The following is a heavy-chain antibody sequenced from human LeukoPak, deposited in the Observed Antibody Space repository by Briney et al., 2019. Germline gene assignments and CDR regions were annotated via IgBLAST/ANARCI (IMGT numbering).Heavy chain of an antibody. CDR2: INPNSGGT. Sequence: GASVKVSCKASGYTIIGYYIHWVRQAPGQGLEWMGWINPNSGGTNYAQKLQGRLTMMRDTSTSTAYMELRSLRSDDTAVYYCARTAELDYWGQGTLVTVSS. D-gene: IGHD2-21*02. V-gene: IGHV1-2*02. CDR1: GYTIIGYY. J-gene: IGHJ4*02. CDR3: ARTAELDY.